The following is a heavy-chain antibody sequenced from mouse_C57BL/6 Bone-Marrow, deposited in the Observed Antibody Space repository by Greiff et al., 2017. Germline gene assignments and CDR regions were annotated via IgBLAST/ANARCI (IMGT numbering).Heavy chain of an antibody. CDR3: ARSGYGNFLYYFDY. CDR1: GYAFTNYL. Sequence: VQVVESGAELVRPGTSVKVSCKASGYAFTNYLIEWVKQRPGQGLEWIGVINPGSGGTNYNEKFKGKATLTADKSSSTAYMQLSSLTSEDSAVYFCARSGYGNFLYYFDYWGQGTTLTVSS. CDR2: INPGSGGT. J-gene: IGHJ2*01. D-gene: IGHD2-1*01. V-gene: IGHV1-54*01.